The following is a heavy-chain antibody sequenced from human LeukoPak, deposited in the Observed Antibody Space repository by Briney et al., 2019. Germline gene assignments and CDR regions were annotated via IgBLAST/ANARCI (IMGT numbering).Heavy chain of an antibody. CDR3: ARERGGFCSSTTCSRAFDI. V-gene: IGHV3-11*04. Sequence: GGSLRLSCAASGFTFSDYYMSWIRQAPGRGLEWVSYISNSDSTIYYADSVKGRFTISRDNAKNSLYLQMNSLGAEDTAVYYCARERGGFCSSTTCSRAFDIWGQGTMVTVSS. D-gene: IGHD2-2*03. CDR2: ISNSDSTI. CDR1: GFTFSDYY. J-gene: IGHJ3*02.